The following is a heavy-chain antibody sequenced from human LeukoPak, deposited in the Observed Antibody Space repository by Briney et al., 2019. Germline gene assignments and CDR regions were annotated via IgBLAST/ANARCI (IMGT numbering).Heavy chain of an antibody. V-gene: IGHV3-23*01. J-gene: IGHJ4*02. Sequence: PGGSLRLSCAASGFTFSSYAMSWVRQAPGKGLEWVSAISGSGGSTYYADSVKGRFTISRDNSKNTLYLQMNSLRAEDAAVYYCAKDLRDGYRIYYFDYWGQGTLVTVSS. CDR1: GFTFSSYA. CDR3: AKDLRDGYRIYYFDY. CDR2: ISGSGGST. D-gene: IGHD5-24*01.